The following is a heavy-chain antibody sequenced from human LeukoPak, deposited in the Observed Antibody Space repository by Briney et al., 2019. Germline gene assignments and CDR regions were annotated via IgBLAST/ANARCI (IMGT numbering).Heavy chain of an antibody. CDR1: GFTFSDYY. V-gene: IGHV3-11*01. Sequence: GGSLRLSCAASGFTFSDYYMSWIRQAPGKGLEWVSYISSSGSTIYYADSVKGRFTISRDNAKNSLYLQMSSLRAEDTAVYYCARYFVSSDSSSYYSHDAFDIWGQGTMVTVSS. CDR3: ARYFVSSDSSSYYSHDAFDI. J-gene: IGHJ3*02. D-gene: IGHD3-22*01. CDR2: ISSSGSTI.